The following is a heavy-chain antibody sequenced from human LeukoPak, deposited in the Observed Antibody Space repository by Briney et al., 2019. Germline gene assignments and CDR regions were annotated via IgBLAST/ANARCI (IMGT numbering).Heavy chain of an antibody. D-gene: IGHD5-18*01. Sequence: PGGSLRLSCAASGFTFSDYYMSWIRQAPGKGLEWVTHISSSGSTIYYADSVKGRFTISRDNAKNSLYLQMNSLRAEDTAVYYCARVWGDSYGQGTVFDYWGQGTLVTVSS. V-gene: IGHV3-11*01. CDR1: GFTFSDYY. CDR3: ARVWGDSYGQGTVFDY. J-gene: IGHJ4*02. CDR2: ISSSGSTI.